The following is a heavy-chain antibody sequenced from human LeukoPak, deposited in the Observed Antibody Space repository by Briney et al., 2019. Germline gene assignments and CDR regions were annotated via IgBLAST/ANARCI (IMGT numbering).Heavy chain of an antibody. D-gene: IGHD6-19*01. Sequence: SETLSLTCTVSGGSISSSSYYWGWIRQPPGKGLEWVGSIYYSGSTYYNPSLKSRVTISVDTSKNQFSLKLSSVTAADTAVYYCARRGMAVAGTFDYWGQGTLVTVSS. CDR1: GGSISSSSYY. CDR3: ARRGMAVAGTFDY. V-gene: IGHV4-39*01. CDR2: IYYSGST. J-gene: IGHJ4*02.